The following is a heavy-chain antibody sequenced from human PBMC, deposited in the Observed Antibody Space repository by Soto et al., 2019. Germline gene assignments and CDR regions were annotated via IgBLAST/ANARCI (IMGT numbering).Heavy chain of an antibody. J-gene: IGHJ5*02. Sequence: QVKLKESGPGLVKPSGTLSLTCAVSGGAISSSIWWLWFRQPPGKGLEWIGEIYHSGSTNYNPSLKCRVTISVDKSKNQFSLKLSAVTAAATAVYYCARRSQHLGWRTNWFDPWGQGTLVTVSS. CDR1: GGAISSSIW. V-gene: IGHV4-4*02. CDR3: ARRSQHLGWRTNWFDP. CDR2: IYHSGST. D-gene: IGHD6-13*01.